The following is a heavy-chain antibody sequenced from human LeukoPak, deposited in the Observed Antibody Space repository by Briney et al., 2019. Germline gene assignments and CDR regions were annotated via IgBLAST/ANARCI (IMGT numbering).Heavy chain of an antibody. D-gene: IGHD2-2*01. V-gene: IGHV1-69*04. CDR2: IIPILGIA. Sequence: SVTVSCKASGGTFSSYAISWVRQAPGQGLEWMGRIIPILGIANYAQKFQGRVTITADKSTSTAYMELSSLRSEDTAVYYCARDRSSTSYFDPWGQGTLVTVSS. J-gene: IGHJ5*02. CDR3: ARDRSSTSYFDP. CDR1: GGTFSSYA.